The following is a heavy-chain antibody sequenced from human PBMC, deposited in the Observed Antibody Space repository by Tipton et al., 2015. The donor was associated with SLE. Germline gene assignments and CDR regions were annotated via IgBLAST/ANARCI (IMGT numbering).Heavy chain of an antibody. Sequence: TLSLTCTVSGGSMNSDVYYWSWIRQHPGKGLEWIGEINESGRAKYSPSLKSRVTMSVDTSKNQFSLNLNSVTAADTAVYYCARKEYYSSGTYWSRRGPFYSYALDVWGQGATVLVSS. CDR3: ARKEYYSSGTYWSRRGPFYSYALDV. CDR2: INESGRA. J-gene: IGHJ6*02. CDR1: GGSMNSDVYY. D-gene: IGHD3-10*01. V-gene: IGHV4-31*03.